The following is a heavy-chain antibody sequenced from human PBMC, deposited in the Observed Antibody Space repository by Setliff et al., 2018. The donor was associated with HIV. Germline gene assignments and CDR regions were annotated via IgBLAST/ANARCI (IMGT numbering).Heavy chain of an antibody. D-gene: IGHD4-17*01. CDR1: GDSMSSYY. CDR2: VYYSGST. J-gene: IGHJ3*01. CDR3: ARVQMAYAAFDV. V-gene: IGHV4-59*08. Sequence: SETLSLTCTVSGDSMSSYYWSWIRQAPGKGLEWIGYVYYSGSTTYNASLKSRVTISVDTSKNQFSLNLRSVAAADTAVYYCARVQMAYAAFDVWGQGTMVTVSS.